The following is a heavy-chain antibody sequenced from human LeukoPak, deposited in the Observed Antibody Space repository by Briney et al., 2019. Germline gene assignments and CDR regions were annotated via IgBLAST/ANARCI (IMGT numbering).Heavy chain of an antibody. Sequence: GGSLRLSCAASGFSFSSSGMHWVRQAPGKGLEWVAVIWYDGSNEYYADSVKARLTISRDNSKNTLHPQMNSLRVEDTSVYYCAREISMFVNAFDLWGQGTLVAVSS. V-gene: IGHV3-33*01. D-gene: IGHD3-10*02. J-gene: IGHJ3*01. CDR1: GFSFSSSG. CDR2: IWYDGSNE. CDR3: AREISMFVNAFDL.